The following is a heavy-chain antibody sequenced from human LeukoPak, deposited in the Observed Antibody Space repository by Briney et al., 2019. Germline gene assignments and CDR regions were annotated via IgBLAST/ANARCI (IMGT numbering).Heavy chain of an antibody. CDR2: IYSGGST. CDR3: ARVSARVNYGYRDY. J-gene: IGHJ4*02. Sequence: GGSLRLSCAASGFTVSSNYMSWVRQAPGKGLKWVSVIYSGGSTYYADSVKGRFTISRDNSKNTLYLQMNSLRAEDTAVYYCARVSARVNYGYRDYWGQGTLVTVSS. D-gene: IGHD5-18*01. V-gene: IGHV3-53*01. CDR1: GFTVSSNY.